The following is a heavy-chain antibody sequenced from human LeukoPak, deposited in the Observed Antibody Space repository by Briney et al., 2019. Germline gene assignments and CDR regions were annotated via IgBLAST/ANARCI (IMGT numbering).Heavy chain of an antibody. CDR2: IYSGGST. CDR1: GFTVSSNF. Sequence: PGGSLRLSCAASGFTVSSNFMSWVRQAPGRGLEWVSVIYSGGSTYYADSVKGRFTISRDNSKNTLYLQMNSLRAEDTAVYYCARKYSNSWMVFDYWGQGTLVTVSS. J-gene: IGHJ4*02. V-gene: IGHV3-66*01. D-gene: IGHD6-13*01. CDR3: ARKYSNSWMVFDY.